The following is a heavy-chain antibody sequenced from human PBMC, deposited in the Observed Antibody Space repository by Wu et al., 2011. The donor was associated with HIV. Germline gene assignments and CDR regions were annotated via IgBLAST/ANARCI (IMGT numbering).Heavy chain of an antibody. CDR3: TRLSYYGDSGYYYFDD. Sequence: QVQLVQSGAEVKKPGSSVNVSCKASGDTSSSYAINWVRQAPGQGLEWIAGIIPIFGKPNNAQRFQGRVKIIIDKYTNTDYMELSSLRWEDTAIFYCTRLSYYGDSGYYYFDDWGQGTLVTVSS. V-gene: IGHV1-69*05. D-gene: IGHD3-22*01. J-gene: IGHJ4*02. CDR2: IIPIFGKP. CDR1: GDTSSSYA.